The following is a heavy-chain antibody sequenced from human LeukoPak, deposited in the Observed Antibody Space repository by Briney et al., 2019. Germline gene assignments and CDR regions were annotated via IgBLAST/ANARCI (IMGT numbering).Heavy chain of an antibody. V-gene: IGHV4-34*01. D-gene: IGHD3-9*01. CDR1: GGSFSGYY. Sequence: SGTLSLTCAVYGGSFSGYYWSWIRQPPGKGLEWIGEINHSGSTNYNPSLKSRVTISVDTSKNRFSLKLSSVTAADTAVYYCASGYYDILTGYSNWFDPWGQGTLVTVSS. J-gene: IGHJ5*02. CDR3: ASGYYDILTGYSNWFDP. CDR2: INHSGST.